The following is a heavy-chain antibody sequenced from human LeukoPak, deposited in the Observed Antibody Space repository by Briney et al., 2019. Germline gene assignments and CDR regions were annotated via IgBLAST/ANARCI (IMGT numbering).Heavy chain of an antibody. CDR1: GFIFSHHG. Sequence: GGSLRLSCATSGFIFSHHGMNWVRQAPGKGLEWVSGIRADAVTTYYADSVKGRFIISRDNSKNTLYLQMNSLRAEDTAVYYCAKNRVTYYYDSSGYYYDWYFDLWGRGTLVTVSS. CDR2: IRADAVTT. CDR3: AKNRVTYYYDSSGYYYDWYFDL. J-gene: IGHJ2*01. D-gene: IGHD3-22*01. V-gene: IGHV3-23*01.